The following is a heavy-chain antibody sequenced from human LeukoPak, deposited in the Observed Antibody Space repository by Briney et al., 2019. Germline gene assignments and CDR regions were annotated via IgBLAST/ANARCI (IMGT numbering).Heavy chain of an antibody. CDR2: IRYDGSNK. CDR1: GFTFSSYG. D-gene: IGHD2-2*01. CDR3: AKKRVPAAFFDY. J-gene: IGHJ4*02. V-gene: IGHV3-30*02. Sequence: QPGGSLRLSCAASGFTFSSYGMHWVRQAPGKGLEWVAFIRYDGSNKYYADSVKGRFTISRDNSKNTLYLQMNSLRAEDTAVYYCAKKRVPAAFFDYWGQGTLVTVSS.